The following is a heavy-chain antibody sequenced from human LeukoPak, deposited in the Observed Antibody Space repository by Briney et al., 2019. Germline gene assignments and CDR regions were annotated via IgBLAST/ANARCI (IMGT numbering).Heavy chain of an antibody. CDR3: ARVDLRAAYFDY. D-gene: IGHD2-15*01. J-gene: IGHJ4*02. V-gene: IGHV4-4*07. CDR1: GGSISSYY. Sequence: SETLSLTCTVSGGSISSYYWSWIRQPAGEGLEWIGRIYTSGSTGYNPSLKSRSTMSVDTSKNQFSLKLSSVTAADTAVYYCARVDLRAAYFDYWGEGTLVTVSS. CDR2: IYTSGST.